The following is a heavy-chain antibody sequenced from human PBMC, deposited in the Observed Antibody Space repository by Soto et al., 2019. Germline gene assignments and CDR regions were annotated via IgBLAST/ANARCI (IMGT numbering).Heavy chain of an antibody. CDR1: GYTFTSYD. CDR3: ARVGYYYDSSGYYLIFDD. CDR2: MNPNSGNT. J-gene: IGHJ4*02. V-gene: IGHV1-8*01. D-gene: IGHD3-22*01. Sequence: ASVKVSCKASGYTFTSYDINWVRQATGQGLEWMGWMNPNSGNTGYAQKFQGRVTMTRNTSISTAYMELSSLRSEDTAVYYCARVGYYYDSSGYYLIFDDWGQGSSVTVSS.